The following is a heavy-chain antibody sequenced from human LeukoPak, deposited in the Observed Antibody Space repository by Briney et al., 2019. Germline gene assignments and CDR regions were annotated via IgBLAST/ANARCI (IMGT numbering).Heavy chain of an antibody. V-gene: IGHV4-4*07. CDR2: IYTSEYT. D-gene: IGHD5-24*01. J-gene: IGHJ4*02. CDR3: ARGRRRDGYNYGSYYFDY. Sequence: ASETLSLTCTVSGGSISNYYWSWVRQPAGKGLEWIGRIYTSEYTNYNPSLKSRVSLSLDTSKNQFSLNLSSVTAADTAVYYCARGRRRDGYNYGSYYFDYWGQGTLVTVSS. CDR1: GGSISNYY.